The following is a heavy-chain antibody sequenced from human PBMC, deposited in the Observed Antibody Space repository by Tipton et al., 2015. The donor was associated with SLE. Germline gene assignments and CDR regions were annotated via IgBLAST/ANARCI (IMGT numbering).Heavy chain of an antibody. V-gene: IGHV3-11*04. Sequence: SLRLSCAASGFTFSDYYMSWIRQAPGKGLDWVSYISSSGSTIYYADSVKGRFTISRDNAKNSLYLQMNSLRAEDTAVYYCARGGAYCSGGSCYGGDAFDIWGQGTMVTVSS. CDR1: GFTFSDYY. D-gene: IGHD2-15*01. CDR3: ARGGAYCSGGSCYGGDAFDI. J-gene: IGHJ3*02. CDR2: ISSSGSTI.